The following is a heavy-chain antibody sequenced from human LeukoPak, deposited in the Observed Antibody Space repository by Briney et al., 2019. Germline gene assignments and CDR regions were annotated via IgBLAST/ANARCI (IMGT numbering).Heavy chain of an antibody. CDR2: ISYTADT. D-gene: IGHD6-19*01. Sequence: SETLSLTCAVYGGSFSGYYWSWVRQSPGKGLEWIGHISYTADTNYNPSLESRVTMSVDTSKNQFSLKVTSVTAADTAVYYCARDSRTLSSGWLDRFDPWGQGTLVTVSS. V-gene: IGHV4-59*01. CDR1: GGSFSGYY. CDR3: ARDSRTLSSGWLDRFDP. J-gene: IGHJ5*02.